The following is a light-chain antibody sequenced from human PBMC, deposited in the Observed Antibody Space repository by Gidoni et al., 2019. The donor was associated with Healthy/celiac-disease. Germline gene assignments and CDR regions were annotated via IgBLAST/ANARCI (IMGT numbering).Light chain of an antibody. CDR2: KDS. Sequence: SYALTQPPSVSVSPGQTARITCSGDALQKQYAYWYQQKPGQAPVLVIYKDSERPSGIPERFSGSSSGTTVTVTISGVQAEDEADYYCQSADSSGTYVVFGGGTKLTVL. CDR3: QSADSSGTYVV. J-gene: IGLJ2*01. V-gene: IGLV3-25*03. CDR1: ALQKQY.